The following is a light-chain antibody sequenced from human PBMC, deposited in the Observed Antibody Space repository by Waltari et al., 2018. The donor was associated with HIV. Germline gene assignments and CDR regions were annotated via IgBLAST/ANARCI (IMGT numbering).Light chain of an antibody. CDR1: SSDVGSYKS. J-gene: IGLJ1*01. Sequence: QSALTQPASVSGSPGQSITITCTGTSSDVGSYKSVSWYQQHPDKAPKLIIYDVTNRPSGVSNRFSGSTSGNTASLTISGLQADDEADYFCNSYVAADTRIFGPGTKVTVL. CDR2: DVT. V-gene: IGLV2-14*01. CDR3: NSYVAADTRI.